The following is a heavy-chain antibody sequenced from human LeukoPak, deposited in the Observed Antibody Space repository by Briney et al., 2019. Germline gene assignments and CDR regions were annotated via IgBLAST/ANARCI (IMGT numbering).Heavy chain of an antibody. CDR1: GGSISSYY. CDR2: IYYSGST. Sequence: SETLSLTCTVSGGSISSYYWSWIRQPPGKGLEWIGYIYYSGSTNYNPSLKSRVTISVDTSKNQFSLKLSSVTAADTAVNYCARDQPTYYYDSSGYYRGYYFDYWGQGTLVTVSS. D-gene: IGHD3-22*01. V-gene: IGHV4-59*01. CDR3: ARDQPTYYYDSSGYYRGYYFDY. J-gene: IGHJ4*02.